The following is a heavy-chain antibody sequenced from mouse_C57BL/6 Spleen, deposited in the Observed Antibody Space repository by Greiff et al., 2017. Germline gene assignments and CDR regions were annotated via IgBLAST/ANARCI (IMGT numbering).Heavy chain of an antibody. Sequence: VQLQQSGAELVKPGASVKLSCTASGFNIKDYYMHWVKQRTEQGLEWIGRIDPEDGETKYAPKFQGKATITADTSSNTAYLQLSSLTSEDTAVYYCAGEVTTVVAAGSFAYWGQGILVTVSA. CDR1: GFNIKDYY. D-gene: IGHD1-1*01. CDR3: AGEVTTVVAAGSFAY. CDR2: IDPEDGET. J-gene: IGHJ3*01. V-gene: IGHV14-2*01.